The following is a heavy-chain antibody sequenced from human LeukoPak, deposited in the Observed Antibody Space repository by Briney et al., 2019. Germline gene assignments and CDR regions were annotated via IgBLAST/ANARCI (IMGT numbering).Heavy chain of an antibody. Sequence: SETLSLTCAVYGGSFSGYYWSWIRQPPGKGLEWMGEINHSGSTNYNPALKRGGTISVDKTKNQCSLKLRSGTAADKAVEYCAGREYYFYYYLDVWGKGTTVTISS. CDR2: INHSGST. V-gene: IGHV4-34*01. CDR1: GGSFSGYY. CDR3: AGREYYFYYYLDV. J-gene: IGHJ6*03.